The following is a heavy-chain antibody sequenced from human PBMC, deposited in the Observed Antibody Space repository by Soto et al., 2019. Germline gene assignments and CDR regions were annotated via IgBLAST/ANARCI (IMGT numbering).Heavy chain of an antibody. V-gene: IGHV3-48*03. CDR1: GFIFSDYE. Sequence: EAELVESGGGLVQPGGSLTLSCAASGFIFSDYEVDWVRQAPGRGPEWISYINDGGTTIYYAASVKGRFTISRDDAKNSLYLHMNNLRVAATAIYFCVKEYCTGGTCFDAFALWGQGTVVTVSS. CDR2: INDGGTTI. J-gene: IGHJ3*01. CDR3: VKEYCTGGTCFDAFAL. D-gene: IGHD2-8*02.